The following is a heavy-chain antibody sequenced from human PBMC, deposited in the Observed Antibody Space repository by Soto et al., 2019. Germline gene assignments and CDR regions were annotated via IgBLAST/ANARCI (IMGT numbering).Heavy chain of an antibody. D-gene: IGHD6-6*01. CDR3: ARDLRIAARPRGFDY. J-gene: IGHJ4*02. V-gene: IGHV3-33*01. CDR2: IWYDGSNK. CDR1: GFTFSSYG. Sequence: QVQLVESGGGVVQPGRSLRLSCAASGFTFSSYGMHWVRQAPGKGLEWVADIWYDGSNKYYADSVKSRFTISRDNSKNTLYLQINSLRAEDTAVYYCARDLRIAARPRGFDYWGQGTLVTVSS.